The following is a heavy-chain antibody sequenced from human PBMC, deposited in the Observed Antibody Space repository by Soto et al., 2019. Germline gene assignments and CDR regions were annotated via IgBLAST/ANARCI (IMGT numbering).Heavy chain of an antibody. CDR2: IYYSGST. CDR3: AREGYYDSSGYYRFDP. V-gene: IGHV4-31*03. Sequence: SETLSLTCTVSVGSISSGGYYWSWIRQHPGKGLEWIGYIYYSGSTYYNPSLKSRVTISVDTSKNQFSLKLSSVTAADTAVYYCAREGYYDSSGYYRFDPWGQGTLVTVSS. D-gene: IGHD3-22*01. CDR1: VGSISSGGYY. J-gene: IGHJ5*02.